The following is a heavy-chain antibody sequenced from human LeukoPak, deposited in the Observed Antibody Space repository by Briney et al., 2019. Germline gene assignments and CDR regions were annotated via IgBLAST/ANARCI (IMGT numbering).Heavy chain of an antibody. V-gene: IGHV5-51*01. CDR3: ARLRWPRGGRSSFDY. Sequence: GESLKISCKGSGSSFTSHWIGWVRQMPGKGLEWMGIVNPDDSDTIYSPSFQGQVTISADESITTAYLQWSSLKASDTAMYYCARLRWPRGGRSSFDYWGQGALVTVSS. CDR1: GSSFTSHW. J-gene: IGHJ4*02. D-gene: IGHD3-10*01. CDR2: VNPDDSDT.